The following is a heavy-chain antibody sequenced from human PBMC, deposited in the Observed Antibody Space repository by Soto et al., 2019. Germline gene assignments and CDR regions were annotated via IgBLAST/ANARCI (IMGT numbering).Heavy chain of an antibody. J-gene: IGHJ3*01. CDR1: GFTFSTYA. CDR2: IDNSGGIT. V-gene: IGHV3-23*05. Sequence: GGSLRLSCAASGFTFSTYAMSWVRQAPGKGLEWVSTIDNSGGITYYADSVKGRFTISRDNAKNSLYLQMHSLRPEDTALYYCAKSIQLWHHSFDFWGQGTMVTVSS. D-gene: IGHD5-18*01. CDR3: AKSIQLWHHSFDF.